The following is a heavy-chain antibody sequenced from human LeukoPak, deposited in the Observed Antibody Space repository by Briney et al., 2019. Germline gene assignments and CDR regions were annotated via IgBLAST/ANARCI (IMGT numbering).Heavy chain of an antibody. CDR3: AKVPVAGRGSY. V-gene: IGHV3-23*01. J-gene: IGHJ4*02. D-gene: IGHD6-19*01. CDR2: ISGSGGST. CDR1: GYTFSSYA. Sequence: GGSLRLSCAASGYTFSSYAMSWVRQAPGKGLEWVSAISGSGGSTYYADSVKGRFTISRDNSKNTLYLQMNSLRAEDTAVYYRAKVPVAGRGSYWGQGTLVTVSS.